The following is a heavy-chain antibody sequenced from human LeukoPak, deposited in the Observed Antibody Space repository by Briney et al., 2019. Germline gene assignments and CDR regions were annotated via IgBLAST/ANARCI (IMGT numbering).Heavy chain of an antibody. CDR1: GGSISSYY. Sequence: SETLSLTCSVSGGSISSYYWSWIRQPPGKGLEWIGYIHYSGSTNYNPSLKSRVTISVDTSKNQFSLKLSSVTAADTAVYYCARDAKGDLPAFDIWGQGTMVTVSS. CDR2: IHYSGST. V-gene: IGHV4-59*01. J-gene: IGHJ3*02. CDR3: ARDAKGDLPAFDI.